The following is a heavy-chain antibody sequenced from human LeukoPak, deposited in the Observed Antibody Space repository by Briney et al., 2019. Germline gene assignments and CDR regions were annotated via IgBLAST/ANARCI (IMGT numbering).Heavy chain of an antibody. CDR3: ARVPFGVSMVRGVMYYYMDV. D-gene: IGHD3-10*01. Sequence: ASVKVSCKASGYTFTSYDINWVRQATGQGLEWMGWMNPNSGNTGYAQKFQGRVTMTRNTSISTAYMELSSLRSEDTAVYCCARVPFGVSMVRGVMYYYMDVWGKGTTVTISS. J-gene: IGHJ6*03. CDR2: MNPNSGNT. CDR1: GYTFTSYD. V-gene: IGHV1-8*02.